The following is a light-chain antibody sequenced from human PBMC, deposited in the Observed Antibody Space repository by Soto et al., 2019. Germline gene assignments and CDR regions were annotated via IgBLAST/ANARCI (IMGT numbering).Light chain of an antibody. J-gene: IGKJ1*01. CDR2: DAS. CDR1: QSSSRW. Sequence: DIQMTQSPSSLSASVGDRVTITCRASQSSSRWLAWYQQKPGKAPKLLIYDASSLESGVPSRFSGSGSGTDFTLTISGLQPNDFATYYCQQYNTYSRTFGQGTKVDIK. CDR3: QQYNTYSRT. V-gene: IGKV1-5*01.